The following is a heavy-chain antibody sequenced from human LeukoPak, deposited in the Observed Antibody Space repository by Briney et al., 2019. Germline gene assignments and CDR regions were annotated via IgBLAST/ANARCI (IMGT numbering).Heavy chain of an antibody. CDR2: IYYSGST. J-gene: IGHJ5*02. CDR3: ARVYGDYSYNWFDP. V-gene: IGHV4-31*03. CDR1: GGSISSGGYY. Sequence: SETLSLTCTVSGGSISSGGYYWSWIRQHPGKGLEWIGYIYYSGSTYYNPSLKSRVTISVDTSKNQFSLKLSSVTAADTAVYYRARVYGDYSYNWFDPWGQGTLVTVSS. D-gene: IGHD4-17*01.